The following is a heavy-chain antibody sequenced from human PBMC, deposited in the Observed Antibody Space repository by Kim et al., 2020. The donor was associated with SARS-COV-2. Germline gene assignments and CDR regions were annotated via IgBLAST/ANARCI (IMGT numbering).Heavy chain of an antibody. V-gene: IGHV1-8*01. Sequence: ASVKVSCKASGYTFTSYDINWVRQATGQGLEWMGWMNPNSGNTGYAQKFQGRVTMTRNTSISTAYMALSSLRSEDTAVYYCAGGLFSGWAVDYWGQGNLVTVSS. CDR2: MNPNSGNT. CDR3: AGGLFSGWAVDY. D-gene: IGHD6-19*01. J-gene: IGHJ4*02. CDR1: GYTFTSYD.